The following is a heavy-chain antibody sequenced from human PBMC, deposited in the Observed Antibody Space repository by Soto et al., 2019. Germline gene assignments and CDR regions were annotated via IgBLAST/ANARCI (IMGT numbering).Heavy chain of an antibody. J-gene: IGHJ4*02. CDR3: ARVYYYDSSGTFDY. D-gene: IGHD3-22*01. Sequence: SVKVSFKASGGPFSSYAVSWARQAPGQGLEWMGGIIPIFGTANYAQKFQGRVTITADESTSTAYMELSSLRSEDTAVYYCARVYYYDSSGTFDYWGQGTMVTVSS. V-gene: IGHV1-69*13. CDR1: GGPFSSYA. CDR2: IIPIFGTA.